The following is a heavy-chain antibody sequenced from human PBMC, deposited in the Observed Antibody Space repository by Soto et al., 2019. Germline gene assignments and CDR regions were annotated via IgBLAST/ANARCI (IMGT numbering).Heavy chain of an antibody. CDR3: TRLHFIVEPGINY. CDR2: IRTKSNHYAT. CDR1: GLSSSDSG. V-gene: IGHV3-73*01. Sequence: PGGSLRLASAASGLSSSDSGIHWVRQASGKGLEWVGRIRTKSNHYATAYAASVKGRFTISRDDSRNTAYLQMNSLETEDTAVYYCTRLHFIVEPGINYWGQGTLVTVSS. J-gene: IGHJ4*02. D-gene: IGHD6-13*01.